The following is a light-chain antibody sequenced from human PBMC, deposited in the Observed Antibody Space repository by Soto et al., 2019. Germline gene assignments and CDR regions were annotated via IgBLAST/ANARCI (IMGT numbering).Light chain of an antibody. CDR1: NSNIGAGYD. J-gene: IGLJ1*01. CDR2: GNS. V-gene: IGLV1-40*01. CDR3: QSHDSSLIAYV. Sequence: QSVLTQPPSVSGAPGQRVTISCTGSNSNIGAGYDVHWYQHLPGTAPKLLIYGNSNRPSGVPDRFSVSKSGTSAYLAITGLQAYDEADYYCQSHDSSLIAYVFGTGTKLTVL.